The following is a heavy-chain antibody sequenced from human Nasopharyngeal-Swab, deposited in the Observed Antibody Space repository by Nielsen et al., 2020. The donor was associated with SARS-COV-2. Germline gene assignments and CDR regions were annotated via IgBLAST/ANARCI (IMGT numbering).Heavy chain of an antibody. V-gene: IGHV1-18*01. Sequence: ASVKVSCKASGYTFTSYGISWVRQAPGQGLEWMGWISAYNGNTNYAQKLQGRVTMTTDTSTSTAYMELRSLRSDDTAVYYCARHGEQQLDRNWFDPRGQGTLVTVSS. J-gene: IGHJ5*02. CDR2: ISAYNGNT. D-gene: IGHD6-13*01. CDR3: ARHGEQQLDRNWFDP. CDR1: GYTFTSYG.